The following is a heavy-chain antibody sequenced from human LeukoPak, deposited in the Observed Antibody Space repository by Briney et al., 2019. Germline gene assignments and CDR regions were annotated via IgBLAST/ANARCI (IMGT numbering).Heavy chain of an antibody. D-gene: IGHD1-1*01. V-gene: IGHV3-9*01. CDR3: AKTSTGWFDS. CDR1: GFSFDDYA. J-gene: IGHJ5*02. CDR2: IRWDTGNI. Sequence: GGSLRLSCAAAGFSFDDYAMHWVRQAPGKGLEWVSGIRWDTGNIGYADSVGGRFTISRDNAKNSLYLQMNSLRPEDTALYYCAKTSTGWFDSWGQGTLVTVSS.